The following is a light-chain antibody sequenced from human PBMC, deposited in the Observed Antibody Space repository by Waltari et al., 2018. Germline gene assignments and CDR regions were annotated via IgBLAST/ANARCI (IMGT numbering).Light chain of an antibody. V-gene: IGKV3-15*01. Sequence: EIVMTQSPATLSVSPGETATLSCRASQSVSSNVAWYQQKPGQAPRLLSYDASTRATSIPTQFRGCGSGTEFTLTISSLQSEDFAVYYCQQYNRWPPITFGHGTRLEI. J-gene: IGKJ5*01. CDR1: QSVSSN. CDR3: QQYNRWPPIT. CDR2: DAS.